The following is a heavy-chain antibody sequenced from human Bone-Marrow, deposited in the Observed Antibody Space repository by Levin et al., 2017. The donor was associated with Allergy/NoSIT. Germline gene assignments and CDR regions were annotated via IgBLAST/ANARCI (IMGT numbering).Heavy chain of an antibody. D-gene: IGHD6-19*01. J-gene: IGHJ4*02. CDR1: GYTFTDYY. V-gene: IGHV1-2*02. CDR3: TRASLWLVPDH. Sequence: PGGSLRLSCKASGYTFTDYYIHWVRQAPGQGLEWVGWMNSNTGGTNYAQMFQGRVTMTRDTSLTTAYMELSSLRSDDTAVYYCTRASLWLVPDHWGQGTLVTVSS. CDR2: MNSNTGGT.